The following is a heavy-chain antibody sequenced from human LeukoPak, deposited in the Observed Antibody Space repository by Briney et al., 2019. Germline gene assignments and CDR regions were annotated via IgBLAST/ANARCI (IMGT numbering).Heavy chain of an antibody. CDR3: ARDLGVPAADFYHYSMDL. V-gene: IGHV3-48*04. CDR2: ITASSGTI. J-gene: IGHJ6*03. Sequence: GGSLRLSCAACGFSMSRSRMNWVRQAPGRGLAGVAYITASSGTIYSGDSAKRRFAISRDNAKNSLYLPMNSLRLEDTAVYYCARDLGVPAADFYHYSMDLWGKGTTVTVSS. D-gene: IGHD2-2*01. CDR1: GFSMSRSR.